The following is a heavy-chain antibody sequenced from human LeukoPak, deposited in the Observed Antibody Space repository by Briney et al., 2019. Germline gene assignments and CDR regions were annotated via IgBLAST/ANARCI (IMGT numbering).Heavy chain of an antibody. CDR3: AKDGIAAAGDY. CDR2: ISGPGSTT. Sequence: GGSLRLSCAASGFTFKNYAMSWVRQAPGKGLVWVSTISGPGSTTYYADSVEGRFTISRDDSKNTLYLQMSSLRAEDTAVYYCAKDGIAAAGDYWGQGTLVTVSS. V-gene: IGHV3-23*01. J-gene: IGHJ4*02. CDR1: GFTFKNYA. D-gene: IGHD6-13*01.